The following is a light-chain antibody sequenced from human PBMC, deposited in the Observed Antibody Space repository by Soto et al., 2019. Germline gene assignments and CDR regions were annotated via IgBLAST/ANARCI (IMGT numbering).Light chain of an antibody. CDR2: DAS. Sequence: EIVLTQSPATLSLSPGERATLSCRASQSVRNYLAWYQQKAGQAPRLLIYDASKRASGIPARFSGSGSGTDFTLTISSLEADDSAVYFCQQRSDWLTFGGGTKVDIK. CDR3: QQRSDWLT. CDR1: QSVRNY. J-gene: IGKJ4*01. V-gene: IGKV3-11*01.